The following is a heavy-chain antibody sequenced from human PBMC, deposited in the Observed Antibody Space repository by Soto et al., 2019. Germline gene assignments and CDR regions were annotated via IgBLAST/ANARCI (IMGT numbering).Heavy chain of an antibody. CDR2: IYHSGST. D-gene: IGHD3-9*01. J-gene: IGHJ6*02. CDR1: GGSITSSNW. CDR3: ARWWRFYDILTRPRSSHYVMDV. Sequence: SETLSLTCAVSGGSITSSNWWSWVRQPPGKGLEWIGEIYHSGSTNYNPSLKSRVTISVDKSKNQFSLKLSSVTAADTAVYYYARWWRFYDILTRPRSSHYVMDVRGQGTTVTVSS. V-gene: IGHV4-4*02.